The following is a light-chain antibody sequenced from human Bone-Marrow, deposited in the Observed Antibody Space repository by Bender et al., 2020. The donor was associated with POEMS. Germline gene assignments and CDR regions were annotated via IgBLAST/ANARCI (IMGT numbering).Light chain of an antibody. J-gene: IGLJ1*01. CDR2: DVN. V-gene: IGLV2-8*01. CDR1: SSDVGNYNY. CDR3: SSYAGSKIYV. Sequence: QSALTQPPSASGSPGQSVTISCTGTSSDVGNYNYVSWYQQHPGKAPKLITYDVNNRPSGVPDRFSGSKSGNTASLTVSGLQTEDEADYYCSSYAGSKIYVFGSVTKVTVL.